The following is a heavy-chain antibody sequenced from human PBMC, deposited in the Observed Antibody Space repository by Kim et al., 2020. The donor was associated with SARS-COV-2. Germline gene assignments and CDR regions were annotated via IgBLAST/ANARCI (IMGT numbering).Heavy chain of an antibody. V-gene: IGHV3-33*06. CDR3: AKEGYGDPSFDS. D-gene: IGHD4-17*01. CDR2: K. J-gene: IGHJ4*02. Sequence: KYYAASVKGRLTSSRDNSQHTLYLQLNSLRAEDTAVYYCAKEGYGDPSFDSWGQGTLVSVSS.